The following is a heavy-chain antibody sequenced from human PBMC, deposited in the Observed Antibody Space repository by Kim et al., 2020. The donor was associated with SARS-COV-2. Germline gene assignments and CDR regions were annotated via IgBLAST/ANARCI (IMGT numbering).Heavy chain of an antibody. CDR1: GYTFTSYA. D-gene: IGHD3-3*01. CDR3: ARRLYDFWSGYYIHSGQGDYYYYGMDV. CDR2: INTNTGNP. Sequence: ASVKVSCKASGYTFTSYAMNWVRQAPGQGLEWMGWINTNTGNPTYAQGFTGRFVFSLDTSVSTAYLQISSLKAEDTAVYYCARRLYDFWSGYYIHSGQGDYYYYGMDVWGQGTTVTVSS. J-gene: IGHJ6*02. V-gene: IGHV7-4-1*02.